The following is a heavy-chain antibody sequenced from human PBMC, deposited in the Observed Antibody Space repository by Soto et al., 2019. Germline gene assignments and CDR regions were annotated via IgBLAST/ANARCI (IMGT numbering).Heavy chain of an antibody. Sequence: QVQLVESGGGLVKPGGSLRVSCAASGFTFSDYYMSWIRQAPGKGLEWVSYISSSGDIIYYADSMKGRFTISRDNAKNSLYLQMNNLRAEDTAVYYCVRDLGYYDSSGYLDYWGQGTLVTVSS. D-gene: IGHD3-22*01. J-gene: IGHJ4*02. CDR3: VRDLGYYDSSGYLDY. CDR1: GFTFSDYY. CDR2: ISSSGDII. V-gene: IGHV3-11*01.